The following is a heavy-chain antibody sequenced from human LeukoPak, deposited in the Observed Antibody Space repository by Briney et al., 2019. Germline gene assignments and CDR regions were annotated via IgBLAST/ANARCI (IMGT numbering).Heavy chain of an antibody. D-gene: IGHD6-19*01. J-gene: IGHJ4*02. CDR2: IWYDGSNK. Sequence: GGSLRLSCAASGFTFSSYGMHWVRQALGKGLEWVAVIWYDGSNKYYADSVKGRFTISRDNSKNTLYLQMNSLRAEDTAVYYCARDRRVAGKDYWGQATLVTVSS. CDR3: ARDRRVAGKDY. CDR1: GFTFSSYG. V-gene: IGHV3-33*01.